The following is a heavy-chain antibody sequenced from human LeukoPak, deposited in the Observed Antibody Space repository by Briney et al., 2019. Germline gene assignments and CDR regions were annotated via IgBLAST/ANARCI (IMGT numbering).Heavy chain of an antibody. CDR3: ARQWVGAPGYFGY. CDR1: GGSISSYY. J-gene: IGHJ4*02. Sequence: PSETLSLTCTVSGGSISSYYWSWIRQPPGKGLEWIGYIYYSGSTNYNPSLKSRVTISVDTSKNQFSLKLSSVTAADTAVYYCARQWVGAPGYFGYWGQGTLVTVSS. CDR2: IYYSGST. D-gene: IGHD1-26*01. V-gene: IGHV4-59*08.